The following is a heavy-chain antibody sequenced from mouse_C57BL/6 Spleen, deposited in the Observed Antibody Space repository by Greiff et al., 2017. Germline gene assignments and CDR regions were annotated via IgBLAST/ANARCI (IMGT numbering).Heavy chain of an antibody. CDR3: ARPPTLRYFDV. D-gene: IGHD6-1*01. V-gene: IGHV1-69*01. CDR1: GYTFTSYW. Sequence: QVQLQQPGAELVMPGASVKLSCKASGYTFTSYWMHWVKQRPGQGLEWIGEIDPSDSYTNYNQKFKGKSTLTVDKSSSTAYMQLSSLTSEDSAVYYCARPPTLRYFDVWGTGTMVTVSS. J-gene: IGHJ1*03. CDR2: IDPSDSYT.